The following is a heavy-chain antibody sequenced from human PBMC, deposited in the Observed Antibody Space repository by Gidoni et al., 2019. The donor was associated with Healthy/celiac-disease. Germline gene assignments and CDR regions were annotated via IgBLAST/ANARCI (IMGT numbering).Heavy chain of an antibody. V-gene: IGHV1-69*14. J-gene: IGHJ4*02. Sequence: QVKLVQAGAEVKKPGSSVKVSGKAAGGTFSGSAISWVRQAAGQGLEWMGWIIPIFGTANYAQNFHVRVTMTADKSTSTAYMELSSLRSEDTAVYYCADLECSGGSCYSAQCYWGQGTLVTVSS. CDR2: IIPIFGTA. CDR3: ADLECSGGSCYSAQCY. D-gene: IGHD2-15*01. CDR1: GGTFSGSA.